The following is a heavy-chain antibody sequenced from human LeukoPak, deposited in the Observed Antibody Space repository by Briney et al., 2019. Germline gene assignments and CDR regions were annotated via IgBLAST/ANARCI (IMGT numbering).Heavy chain of an antibody. V-gene: IGHV4-38-2*02. CDR2: IRPDGHT. J-gene: IGHJ3*01. CDR3: ARQVATKGEWAFDV. D-gene: IGHD5-12*01. CDR1: GYISTGYY. Sequence: SETLSLTCSVTGYISTGYYWGWIRQPPGKGLEWMTSIRPDGHTYSNSSLRNQLTISADMSRNEFSLKLNSLTAADTAVYYCARQVATKGEWAFDVWGQGTVVTVSS.